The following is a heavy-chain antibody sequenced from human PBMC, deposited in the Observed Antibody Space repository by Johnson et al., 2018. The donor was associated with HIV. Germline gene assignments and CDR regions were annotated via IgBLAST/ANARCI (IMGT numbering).Heavy chain of an antibody. CDR2: ISWNSGSI. CDR1: GFTFDDYA. J-gene: IGHJ3*02. CDR3: ASPLEAAAGPMDAFDI. Sequence: QLVESGGGLVQPGRSLRLSCAASGFTFDDYAMHWVRQAPGKGLEWVSGISWNSGSIGYADSVKGRFTISRDNSKNTLYLQMNSLRAEDTAVYYCASPLEAAAGPMDAFDIWGQGTMVTVSS. V-gene: IGHV3-9*01. D-gene: IGHD6-13*01.